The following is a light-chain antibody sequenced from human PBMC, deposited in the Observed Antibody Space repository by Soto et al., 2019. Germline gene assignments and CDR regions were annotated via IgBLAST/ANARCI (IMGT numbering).Light chain of an antibody. Sequence: QSALTQPASVSGSPGQSITISCTGSISDVGSYDLVSWYQQHPGKAPKLMIYQVSRRPSGVSNRFFGSKSGNTASLAISGLQPEDEADYYCSSYTTPSTYVFGTGTKVTVL. V-gene: IGLV2-14*02. CDR1: ISDVGSYDL. CDR2: QVS. J-gene: IGLJ1*01. CDR3: SSYTTPSTYV.